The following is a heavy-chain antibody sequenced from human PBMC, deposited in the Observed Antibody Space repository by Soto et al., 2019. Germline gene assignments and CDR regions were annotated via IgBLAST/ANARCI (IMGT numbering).Heavy chain of an antibody. CDR2: IRTSGDYR. J-gene: IGHJ6*02. CDR1: GFTFSDYT. V-gene: IGHV3-21*01. CDR3: ARDAAPWKQLFYFYYGMDV. D-gene: IGHD6-13*01. Sequence: KPGESLRLSCAASGFTFSDYTINWVRQPPGKGLDWISSIRTSGDYRYYADSVSGRFSISRDDAKSSLYLQMNSLRAEDTAVYYCARDAAPWKQLFYFYYGMDVWGQGTTVTVSS.